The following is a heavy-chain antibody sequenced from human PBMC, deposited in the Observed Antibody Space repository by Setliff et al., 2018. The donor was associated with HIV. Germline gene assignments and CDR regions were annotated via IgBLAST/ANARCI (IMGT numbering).Heavy chain of an antibody. D-gene: IGHD3-10*01. J-gene: IGHJ4*02. V-gene: IGHV1-8*01. Sequence: ASVKVSCKASGYTFANYDISWVRQATGQGLELMGWMMPSSGNTGYAQKFQGRLTMTRNTSISTAYMELSGLISEDAAVYYRARAGGLRMDRGVVSDYWGQGTLVTVSS. CDR2: MMPSSGNT. CDR3: ARAGGLRMDRGVVSDY. CDR1: GYTFANYD.